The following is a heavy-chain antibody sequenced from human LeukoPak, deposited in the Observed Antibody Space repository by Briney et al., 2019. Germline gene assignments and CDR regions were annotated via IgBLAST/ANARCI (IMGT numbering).Heavy chain of an antibody. J-gene: IGHJ4*02. D-gene: IGHD3-16*01. CDR1: GGSISSSSYY. Sequence: SETLSLTCTVSGGSISSSSYYWGWIRQPPGKGLEWIGSIYYSGSPYYNPSLQSRVTISLDTSKNQFSLKLNSVTAADTAVYYCAREGLGELTLDYWGQGTLVTVSS. V-gene: IGHV4-39*07. CDR3: AREGLGELTLDY. CDR2: IYYSGSP.